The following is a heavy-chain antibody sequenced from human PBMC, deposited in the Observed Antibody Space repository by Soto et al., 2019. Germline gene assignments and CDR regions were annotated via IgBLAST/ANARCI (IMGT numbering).Heavy chain of an antibody. Sequence: SETLSLTCSVSGGSVSSGDYFRTWIRQSPGKGLEWIGYVSHIGSTYYNSSLKSRAKVSLDTSKNQFSLKLTSVTAADTAVFYCARAWVSEIYYVQRIDPWGQGALVTVS. CDR2: VSHIGST. CDR1: GGSVSSGDYF. D-gene: IGHD3-10*01. J-gene: IGHJ5*02. CDR3: ARAWVSEIYYVQRIDP. V-gene: IGHV4-30-4*08.